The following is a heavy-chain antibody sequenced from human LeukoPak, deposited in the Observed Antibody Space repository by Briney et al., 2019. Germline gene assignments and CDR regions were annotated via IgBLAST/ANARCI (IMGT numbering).Heavy chain of an antibody. CDR3: ARFYYGDYYFDY. J-gene: IGHJ4*02. CDR1: GGSISSSSYY. Sequence: PSETLSLTCTVSGGSISSSSYYWGWIRQPPGKGLEWIGSIYYSGSTYYNPSLKSRVTISVDTSKNQFSLKLSSVTAADTAVYYCARFYYGDYYFDYWGPGTLVTVSS. CDR2: IYYSGST. V-gene: IGHV4-39*01. D-gene: IGHD4-17*01.